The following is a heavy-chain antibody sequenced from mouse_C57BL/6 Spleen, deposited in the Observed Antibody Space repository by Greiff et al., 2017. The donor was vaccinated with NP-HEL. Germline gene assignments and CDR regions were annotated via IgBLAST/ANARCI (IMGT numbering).Heavy chain of an antibody. D-gene: IGHD4-1*02. Sequence: VQLQQSGPELVKPGASVKISCKASGYAFSSSWMNWVKQRPGKGLEWIGRIYPGDGDTNYNGKFKGKATLTADKSSSTAYMQLSSLTSEDSAVYSCAQLGQYYFDYWGQGTTLTVSS. CDR1: GYAFSSSW. CDR3: AQLGQYYFDY. CDR2: IYPGDGDT. J-gene: IGHJ2*01. V-gene: IGHV1-82*01.